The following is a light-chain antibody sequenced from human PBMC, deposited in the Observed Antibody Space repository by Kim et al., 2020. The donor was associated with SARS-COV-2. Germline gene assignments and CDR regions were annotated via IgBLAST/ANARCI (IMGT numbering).Light chain of an antibody. Sequence: PGETATLSCRASQSVSISYIAWYQKKVGQPPRLLTYGASNRATDIPDRFSGSWSGADFTLTINGLEPEDFAVYYCQQFGTSPYTFGQGTKLE. V-gene: IGKV3-20*01. CDR2: GAS. J-gene: IGKJ2*01. CDR1: QSVSISY. CDR3: QQFGTSPYT.